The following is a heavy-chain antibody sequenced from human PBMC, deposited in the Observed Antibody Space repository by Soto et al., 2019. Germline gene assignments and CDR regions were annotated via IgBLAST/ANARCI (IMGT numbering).Heavy chain of an antibody. J-gene: IGHJ3*02. Sequence: QVQLQESGPGLVKPSQTLSLTCTVSGGSISSGDYYWSWIRQPPGKGLEWIGYIYYSGSTYYNPSLKSRVTIAVDTSQNQFSLKLSSVTAADTAVYYCARGSLFGVVISGNAFDIWGQGTMVTVSS. CDR3: ARGSLFGVVISGNAFDI. D-gene: IGHD3-3*02. CDR2: IYYSGST. V-gene: IGHV4-30-4*01. CDR1: GGSISSGDYY.